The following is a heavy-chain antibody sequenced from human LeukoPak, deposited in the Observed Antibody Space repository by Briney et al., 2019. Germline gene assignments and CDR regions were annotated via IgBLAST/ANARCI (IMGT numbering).Heavy chain of an antibody. J-gene: IGHJ4*02. D-gene: IGHD4-17*01. V-gene: IGHV3-53*01. CDR2: IYSGGNT. CDR1: GFTVSSNS. CDR3: ARRAGEYSHPYDY. Sequence: GGSLRLSCTVSGFTVSSNSMSWVRQAPGKGLEWVSFIYSGGNTHYSDSVKGRFTISRDNSKNTLYLQINSLRAEDTAVYYCARRAGEYSHPYDYWGQGTLVSVSS.